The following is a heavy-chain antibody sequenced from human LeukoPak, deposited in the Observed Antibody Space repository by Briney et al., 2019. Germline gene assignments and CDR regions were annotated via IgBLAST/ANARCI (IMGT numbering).Heavy chain of an antibody. CDR2: ISNSGGGT. CDR3: ARPAYSSSWYYFEY. D-gene: IGHD6-13*01. V-gene: IGHV3-23*01. J-gene: IGHJ4*02. CDR1: GFTFSSFA. Sequence: GGSLRLSCAASGFTFSSFAMSWVRLAPGKGLEWGSSISNSGGGTYYAESVKGRFTISRDNSKNTLYLQMSSLRAEDTAIYYCARPAYSSSWYYFEYWGQGTLVTVSS.